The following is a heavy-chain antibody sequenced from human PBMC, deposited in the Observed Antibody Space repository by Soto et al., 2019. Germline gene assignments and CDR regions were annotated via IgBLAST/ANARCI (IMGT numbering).Heavy chain of an antibody. Sequence: QVQLVESGGGVVQPGRSLRLSCAASGFTFSSYAMHWVRQAPGKGLEWVAVISYDGSNKYYEDSVKGRFTISRDNSKNTLYMQMNSLRAEDTAVYYCARESDIVATNPTFDYWGQGTLVTVSS. V-gene: IGHV3-30-3*01. D-gene: IGHD5-12*01. CDR3: ARESDIVATNPTFDY. CDR2: ISYDGSNK. J-gene: IGHJ4*02. CDR1: GFTFSSYA.